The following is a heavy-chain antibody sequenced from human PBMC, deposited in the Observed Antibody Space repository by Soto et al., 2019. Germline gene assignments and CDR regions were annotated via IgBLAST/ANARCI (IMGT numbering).Heavy chain of an antibody. CDR1: GFTVSTKY. CDR2: IYSGGST. Sequence: EVQLVESGGGLVQPGGSPRLSCAASGFTVSTKYMSWVRQAPGKGLEWVSVIYSGGSTFYADSVRGRFTISRDNSKNTVNLQMNSLRAEDTALYYCARDPWAADYWGQGTLVTVSS. D-gene: IGHD3-16*01. J-gene: IGHJ4*02. CDR3: ARDPWAADY. V-gene: IGHV3-66*01.